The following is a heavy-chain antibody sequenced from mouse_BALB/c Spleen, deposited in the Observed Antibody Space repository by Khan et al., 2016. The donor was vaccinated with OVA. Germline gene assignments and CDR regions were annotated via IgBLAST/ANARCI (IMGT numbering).Heavy chain of an antibody. CDR2: INTHSGVP. CDR1: GYTFTTAG. J-gene: IGHJ4*01. Sequence: QIQLVQSGPELKKPGETVRLSCKASGYTFTTAGIQWVQQMPGKGLKWIGWINTHSGVPKYAEDFKGRFAFSLDISVSTAYLQITNLKTEDTATYFWSRGGTHYYIYDGGAMDYWGQGTSVTVSA. CDR3: SRGGTHYYIYDGGAMDY. V-gene: IGHV9-4*02. D-gene: IGHD2-14*01.